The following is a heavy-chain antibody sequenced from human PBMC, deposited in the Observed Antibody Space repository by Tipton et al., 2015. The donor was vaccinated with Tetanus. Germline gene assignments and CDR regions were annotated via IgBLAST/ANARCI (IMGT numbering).Heavy chain of an antibody. J-gene: IGHJ4*02. Sequence: TLSLTCTVSGGSISSYYWSWIRQPAGKGLEWIGRIYTSGSTNYNPSHKSRVTMSVDTSKNQFSLKLSSVTAADTAVYYCARGKGLFLTGSPYFDYWCQGTLFTVS. D-gene: IGHD3-9*01. V-gene: IGHV4-4*07. CDR1: GGSISSYY. CDR2: IYTSGST. CDR3: ARGKGLFLTGSPYFDY.